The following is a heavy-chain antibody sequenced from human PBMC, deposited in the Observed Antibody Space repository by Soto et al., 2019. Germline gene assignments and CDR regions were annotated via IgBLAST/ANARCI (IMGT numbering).Heavy chain of an antibody. Sequence: VSVKVSWKSSGYTFNGSYMHGVRQAPGQGLEWMGWINPNSGGTNYAQKFQGWVTMTRDTSISTAYMELSSLRSDDTAVYYCARDRLASIAAAKIRSNSCDPWCQGTLVTVSS. J-gene: IGHJ5*02. CDR2: INPNSGGT. D-gene: IGHD6-13*01. CDR1: GYTFNGSY. CDR3: ARDRLASIAAAKIRSNSCDP. V-gene: IGHV1-2*04.